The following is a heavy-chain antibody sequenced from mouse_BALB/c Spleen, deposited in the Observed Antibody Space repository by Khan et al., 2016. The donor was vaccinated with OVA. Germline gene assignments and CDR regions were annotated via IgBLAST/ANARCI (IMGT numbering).Heavy chain of an antibody. CDR2: IWGGGGT. Sequence: VELVESGPGLVAPSQSLSITCTVSGFSLSRYNIHWVRQPPRKGLEWLGMIWGGGGTDYNSTLKIRLSISKDNSKSQVFLKMNSLQTDDTAMYYCARAYYRYDGYYAMDYWGQGTSVTVSS. D-gene: IGHD2-14*01. CDR1: GFSLSRYN. V-gene: IGHV2-6-4*01. CDR3: ARAYYRYDGYYAMDY. J-gene: IGHJ4*01.